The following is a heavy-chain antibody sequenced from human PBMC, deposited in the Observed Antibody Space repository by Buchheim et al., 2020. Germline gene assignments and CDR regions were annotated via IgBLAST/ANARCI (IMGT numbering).Heavy chain of an antibody. V-gene: IGHV4-39*01. D-gene: IGHD3-16*02. J-gene: IGHJ4*02. Sequence: QLQLQESGPGLVKPSETLSLTCTVSGGSISSSSYYWGWIRQPRGKGLEWIGSIYYSGSTYYNPSLKSRVTISVDTSKNQFSLTLSSVTAADTAVYYCARHGDYIWRSFRSSFGYWGQGTL. CDR1: GGSISSSSYY. CDR3: ARHGDYIWRSFRSSFGY. CDR2: IYYSGST.